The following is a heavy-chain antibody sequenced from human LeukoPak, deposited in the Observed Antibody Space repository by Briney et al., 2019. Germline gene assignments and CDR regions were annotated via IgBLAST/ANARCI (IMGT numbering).Heavy chain of an antibody. CDR2: ISSSSNYI. D-gene: IGHD2-15*01. V-gene: IGHV3-21*01. CDR1: LVTLTGDM. J-gene: IGHJ2*01. Sequence: PRGSLRLSRAPSLVTLTGDMLNCVRQAPGKGLEWVSSISSSSNYIYYADSVKGRFTISRDNAKNSLYLQMNSLSAKDAAVVYSESVHGSMMAVGKSNWFLDLWGRGTLVTVSS. CDR3: ESVHGSMMAVGKSNWFLDL.